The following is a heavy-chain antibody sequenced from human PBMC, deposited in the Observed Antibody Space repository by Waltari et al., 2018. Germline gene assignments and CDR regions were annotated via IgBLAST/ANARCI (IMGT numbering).Heavy chain of an antibody. V-gene: IGHV3-48*03. D-gene: IGHD3-10*01. Sequence: EVQLVESGGGLVQPGGSLRLSCAASGFTFSSYEMNWVRQAPGKGLEWVSYISSSGSTRYYADSVKGRFTISRDNAKNSLYLQMNSLRAEDTAVYYCARAWFGDQDYWGQGTLVTVSS. CDR3: ARAWFGDQDY. CDR2: ISSSGSTR. J-gene: IGHJ4*02. CDR1: GFTFSSYE.